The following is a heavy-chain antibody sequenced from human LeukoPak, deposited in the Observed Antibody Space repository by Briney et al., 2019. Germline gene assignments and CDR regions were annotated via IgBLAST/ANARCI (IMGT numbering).Heavy chain of an antibody. V-gene: IGHV3-30*04. CDR1: GFAFTTYA. Sequence: GGSLRLSCAASGFAFTTYAMHWVRQAPGKGLEWVAVISYDGSNKYYADSVKGRFTISRDNSKNTLYLQMNDLRAEDTAVFYCARVSANFYYDNTGYYSLWGRGALVTVSS. D-gene: IGHD3-22*01. J-gene: IGHJ4*02. CDR3: ARVSANFYYDNTGYYSL. CDR2: ISYDGSNK.